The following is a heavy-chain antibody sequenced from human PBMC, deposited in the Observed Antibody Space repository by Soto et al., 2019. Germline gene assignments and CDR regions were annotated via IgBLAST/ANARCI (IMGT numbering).Heavy chain of an antibody. CDR3: ARAAHYSSPFRWFDP. V-gene: IGHV4-31*03. D-gene: IGHD6-13*01. Sequence: QVQPQESGPGLVKPSQTLSLTCTVSGGSISSVGYYWSWIRQHPGKGLEWIGYIYYSGSTYYNPSLTSRVTISVDTSKNQFSLKLSSVTAADTAVYYCARAAHYSSPFRWFDPWGQGTLVTVSS. CDR1: GGSISSVGYY. CDR2: IYYSGST. J-gene: IGHJ5*02.